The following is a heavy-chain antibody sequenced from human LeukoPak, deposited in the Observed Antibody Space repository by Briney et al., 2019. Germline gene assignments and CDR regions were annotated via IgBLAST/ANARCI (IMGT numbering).Heavy chain of an antibody. CDR2: IYYSGST. CDR1: GGSISSYY. D-gene: IGHD4-23*01. V-gene: IGHV4-59*01. Sequence: PSETLSLTCTVSGGSISSYYWSWIRQPPGKGLEWIGYIYYSGSTNYNPSLKSRVTISVDTSKNQFSLKLSSVTAADTAVYYCARDGPLNYGGPTLYYHYYGMDVWGQGTTVTVSS. J-gene: IGHJ6*02. CDR3: ARDGPLNYGGPTLYYHYYGMDV.